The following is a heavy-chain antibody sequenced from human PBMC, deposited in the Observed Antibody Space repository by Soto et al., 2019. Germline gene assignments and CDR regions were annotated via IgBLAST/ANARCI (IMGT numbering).Heavy chain of an antibody. CDR1: GFTFSSYG. CDR3: ATSGLLWFGELHDAFDI. CDR2: ISYDGSNK. Sequence: GGSLSLSCAASGFTFSSYGMHWVRQAPGKGLEWVAVISYDGSNKYYADSVKGRFTISRDNSKNTLYLQMNSLRAEDTAVYYCATSGLLWFGELHDAFDIWGQGTMVTVSS. V-gene: IGHV3-30*03. D-gene: IGHD3-10*01. J-gene: IGHJ3*02.